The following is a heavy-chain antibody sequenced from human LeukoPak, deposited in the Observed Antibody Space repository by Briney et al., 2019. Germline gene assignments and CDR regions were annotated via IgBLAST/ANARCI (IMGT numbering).Heavy chain of an antibody. D-gene: IGHD3-10*02. CDR1: GGSISGSSYF. CDR3: ARKENVYHYFDY. J-gene: IGHJ4*02. V-gene: IGHV4-39*07. CDR2: IYYSGST. Sequence: SETLSLTCTVSGGSISGSSYFWGWIRQPPGKGLEWIGSIYYSGSTYYNPSLKSRVTISVDTSQNQFSLKLSSVTAVDTAVYYCARKENVYHYFDYWGQGTLVTVSS.